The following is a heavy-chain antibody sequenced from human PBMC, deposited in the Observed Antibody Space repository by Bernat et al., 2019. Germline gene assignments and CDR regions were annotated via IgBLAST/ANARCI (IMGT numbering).Heavy chain of an antibody. J-gene: IGHJ3*02. CDR3: AIPYYGILTGYHDAFDI. V-gene: IGHV1-24*01. Sequence: QVQLVQSGAEVKKPGASVKVSCKVSGYTLTELSMHWVRQAPGKGPEWMGGVAPEDDETIYAQKFPDRVTMTEDTSTDTAYMELSSLRSEDSTVYYYAIPYYGILTGYHDAFDIWSQGTMVSVST. D-gene: IGHD3-9*01. CDR1: GYTLTELS. CDR2: VAPEDDET.